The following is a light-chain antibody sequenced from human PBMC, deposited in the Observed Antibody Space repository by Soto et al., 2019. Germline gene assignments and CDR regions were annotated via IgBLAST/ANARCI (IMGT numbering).Light chain of an antibody. CDR1: QSISSW. CDR3: QQYNSYSLLT. CDR2: KAS. V-gene: IGKV1-5*03. J-gene: IGKJ4*01. Sequence: DIQMTQSPSTLSASVGDRVTITCRASQSISSWLVWYQQKPGKAPKLLIYKASSLESGVPSRFSGSESGTEFTLTISSLQPDDFATYYCQQYNSYSLLTFGGGTKVEIK.